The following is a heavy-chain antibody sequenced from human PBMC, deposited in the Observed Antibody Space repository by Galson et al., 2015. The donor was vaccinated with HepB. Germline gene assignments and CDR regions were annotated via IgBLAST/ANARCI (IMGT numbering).Heavy chain of an antibody. CDR3: ARDRPTPAIKIGGWTTPDY. D-gene: IGHD4-23*01. V-gene: IGHV3-30*04. CDR2: ISYDGSNK. CDR1: GFTFSSYA. J-gene: IGHJ4*02. Sequence: SLRLSCAASGFTFSSYAMHWVRQAPGKGLEWVAVISYDGSNKYYADSVKGRFTISRDNSKNTLYLQMNSLRAEDTAVYYCARDRPTPAIKIGGWTTPDYWGQGTLVTVSS.